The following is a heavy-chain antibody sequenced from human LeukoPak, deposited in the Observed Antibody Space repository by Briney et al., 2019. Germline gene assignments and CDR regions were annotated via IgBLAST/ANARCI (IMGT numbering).Heavy chain of an antibody. J-gene: IGHJ4*02. D-gene: IGHD6-19*01. CDR2: IYYSGST. CDR1: GGSISSYY. CDR3: ARYPYSGISGWQAFDY. V-gene: IGHV4-59*01. Sequence: KPSETLSLTCTVSGGSISSYYWSWIRQPPGKGLEWIGYIYYSGSTYYNPSLKSRVTISVDTSKNLFSLKLSSVTAADTAVYYCARYPYSGISGWQAFDYWGQGTLVTVSS.